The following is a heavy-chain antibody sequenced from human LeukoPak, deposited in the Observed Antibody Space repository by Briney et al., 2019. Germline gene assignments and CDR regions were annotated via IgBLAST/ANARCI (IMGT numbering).Heavy chain of an antibody. CDR2: ISYDGSNK. Sequence: GGSLRLSCAASGFTFSSYGMHWVRQAPGKGLEWVALISYDGSNKYFADSVKGRFTISRDNSKNTLYLQMHSLRAEDTAVYYCAKDNVAAAGRYFDYWAREPWSPSPQ. V-gene: IGHV3-30*18. CDR3: AKDNVAAAGRYFDY. CDR1: GFTFSSYG. J-gene: IGHJ4*02. D-gene: IGHD6-13*01.